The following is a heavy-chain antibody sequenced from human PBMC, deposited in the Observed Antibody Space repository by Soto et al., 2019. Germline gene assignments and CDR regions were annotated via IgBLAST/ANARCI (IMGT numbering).Heavy chain of an antibody. CDR2: ISYDGSNK. Sequence: SLRLTCAATGFTFSSYGMHWVRQAPGKGLEWVAVISYDGSNKYYADSVKGRFTISRDNSKNTLYLQMNSLRAEDTAVYYCAKDRGGWLRPARIDYWGQGTLVTVSS. V-gene: IGHV3-30*18. CDR3: AKDRGGWLRPARIDY. J-gene: IGHJ4*02. CDR1: GFTFSSYG. D-gene: IGHD5-12*01.